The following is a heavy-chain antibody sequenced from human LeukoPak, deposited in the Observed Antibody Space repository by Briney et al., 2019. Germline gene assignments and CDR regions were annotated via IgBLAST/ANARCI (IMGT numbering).Heavy chain of an antibody. J-gene: IGHJ3*02. V-gene: IGHV4-59*08. CDR1: VGSISSYH. Sequence: SEALSLTFTVPVGSISSYHWTWIRQPPGKGLERIGFIYNTRSTNYNPSIKSRVTISVDTSKNQFSLKLNSVTAADTAVYYCARRNILTEGEAFDIWGQGTMVTVSS. D-gene: IGHD3-9*01. CDR3: ARRNILTEGEAFDI. CDR2: IYNTRST.